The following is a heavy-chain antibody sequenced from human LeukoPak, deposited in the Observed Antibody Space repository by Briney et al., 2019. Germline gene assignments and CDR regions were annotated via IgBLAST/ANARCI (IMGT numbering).Heavy chain of an antibody. Sequence: PGGSLRLSCAASGFTFSSYGMHWVRQAPGKGLEWISYISSSGSTIYYADSVKGRFTISRDNAENSLHLQMNSLRAEDTSVYYCARVLHSGSSSSWWFDPWGQGALVTVSS. CDR1: GFTFSSYG. V-gene: IGHV3-48*04. D-gene: IGHD6-6*01. CDR3: ARVLHSGSSSSWWFDP. CDR2: ISSSGSTI. J-gene: IGHJ5*02.